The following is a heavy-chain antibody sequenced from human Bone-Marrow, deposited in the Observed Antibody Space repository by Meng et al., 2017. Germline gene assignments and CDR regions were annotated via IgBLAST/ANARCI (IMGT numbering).Heavy chain of an antibody. J-gene: IGHJ3*02. CDR1: GFPFSSYA. CDR3: ARDGPSYYYDSSGYYYAFDI. D-gene: IGHD3-22*01. CDR2: ISYDGSNK. V-gene: IGHV3-30*04. Sequence: GESLKISCSASGFPFSSYAMHWVRQAPGKGLEGVAVISYDGSNKYYADSVKGRFTISRDNSKNTLYLQMNRLRAEETAVYYCARDGPSYYYDSSGYYYAFDIWGQGTRVTVSS.